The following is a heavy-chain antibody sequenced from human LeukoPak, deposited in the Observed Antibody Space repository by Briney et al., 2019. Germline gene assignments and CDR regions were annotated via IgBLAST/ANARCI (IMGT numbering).Heavy chain of an antibody. Sequence: GGSLRLSCAASGFTFSSYAMSWVRQAPGKGLEWVSYISSSGSTIYYADSVKGRFTISRDNAKNSLYLQMNSLRAEDTAVYYCARDGGVLTGYSDYYMDVWGKGTTVTVSS. D-gene: IGHD3-9*01. J-gene: IGHJ6*03. CDR1: GFTFSSYA. V-gene: IGHV3-48*04. CDR2: ISSSGSTI. CDR3: ARDGGVLTGYSDYYMDV.